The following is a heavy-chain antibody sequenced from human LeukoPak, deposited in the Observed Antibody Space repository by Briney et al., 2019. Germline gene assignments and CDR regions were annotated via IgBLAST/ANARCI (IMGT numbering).Heavy chain of an antibody. J-gene: IGHJ3*02. CDR2: IYPGDSDT. CDR3: ARRGYCSGGSCFSNAFDI. CDR1: GYSFTTYW. V-gene: IGHV5-51*01. Sequence: PGESLKISCKGSGYSFTTYWIAWVRQMPGKGLEWMGIIYPGDSDTRYSPSFQGQVTISADKSINTAYLQWSSLKASDTAMYYCARRGYCSGGSCFSNAFDIWGHGTMVTVSS. D-gene: IGHD2-15*01.